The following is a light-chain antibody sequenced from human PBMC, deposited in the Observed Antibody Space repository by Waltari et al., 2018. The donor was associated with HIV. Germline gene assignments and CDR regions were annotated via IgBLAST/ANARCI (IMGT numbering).Light chain of an antibody. V-gene: IGLV6-57*04. CDR2: EDN. J-gene: IGLJ2*01. CDR3: QSYDSSNVV. Sequence: NFMLTQPHSVSESPGKPVTISCTRSIASIASTYVHWYQQRPGSAHTTVIYEDNQRPSGVPDRFSGSIDSSSNSASLTISGLKTEDEADYYCQSYDSSNVVFGGGTKLTVL. CDR1: IASIASTY.